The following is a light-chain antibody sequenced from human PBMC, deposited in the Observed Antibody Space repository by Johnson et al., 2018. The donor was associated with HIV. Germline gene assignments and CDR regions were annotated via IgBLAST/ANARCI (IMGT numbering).Light chain of an antibody. V-gene: IGLV1-51*01. J-gene: IGLJ1*01. CDR3: GTWDSSLSAPFV. Sequence: QSVLTQSPSVSAAPGQKVTISCSGSSSNIGNNYVSWYQQLPGTAPKLLIYDNNKRPSGIPDRFSGSKSGTSATLGITGLQTGVEAEYSCGTWDSSLSAPFVFGTGTKVTVL. CDR1: SSNIGNNY. CDR2: DNN.